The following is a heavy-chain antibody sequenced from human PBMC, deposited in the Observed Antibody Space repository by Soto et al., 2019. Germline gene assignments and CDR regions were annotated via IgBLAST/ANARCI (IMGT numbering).Heavy chain of an antibody. CDR3: ARGVTYYDFWSGPHGLEP. J-gene: IGHJ5*02. CDR1: GDPVISDA. D-gene: IGHD3-3*01. Sequence: SVKVSCEASGDPVISDAISWVRQAPGQGLEWMGGIIPIFGTANYAQKFQGRVTITADESTSTAYMELSSLRSEDTAVYYCARGVTYYDFWSGPHGLEPWGQRTLVTVSS. V-gene: IGHV1-69*13. CDR2: IIPIFGTA.